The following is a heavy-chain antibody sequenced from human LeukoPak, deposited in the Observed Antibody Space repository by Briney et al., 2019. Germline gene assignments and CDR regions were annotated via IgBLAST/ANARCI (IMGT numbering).Heavy chain of an antibody. CDR1: GFTVSSNY. V-gene: IGHV3-66*01. D-gene: IGHD5-24*01. Sequence: GGSLRLSCAASGFTVSSNYMSWVRQAPGKGLEWVSVIYSGGSTYYADSVKGRFTISRDNSKNTLYLQMNSLRAEDTAVYYCARVRLKDAYNAGGDSWGPGPPVTVSP. J-gene: IGHJ4*02. CDR2: IYSGGST. CDR3: ARVRLKDAYNAGGDS.